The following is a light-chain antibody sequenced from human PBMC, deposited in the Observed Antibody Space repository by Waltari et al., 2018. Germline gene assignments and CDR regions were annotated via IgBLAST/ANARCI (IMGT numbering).Light chain of an antibody. V-gene: IGKV1-12*01. CDR3: QQAASFPLS. CDR2: ATS. CDR1: QGISSW. Sequence: DIQMTPSPSSVSASIGARVSITCRASQGISSWSAWYQQKPGKAPKLLIYATSILHSGVPSRFSGSGSGTYFTLTITGLQPEDSAIYYCQQAASFPLSFGGGTKVEI. J-gene: IGKJ4*01.